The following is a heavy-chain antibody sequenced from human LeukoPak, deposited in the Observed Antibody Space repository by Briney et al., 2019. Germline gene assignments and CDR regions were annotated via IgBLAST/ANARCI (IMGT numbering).Heavy chain of an antibody. V-gene: IGHV5-51*01. Sequence: GESLKISCNPSGYSFTSYWIAWVRQIPGKGLEWVGIINPAGSDTRYSLSLEGQVTISANRSISTAYLQWSSLKASDTAIYYCARGEGGYNYAFWGQGTLASVSS. D-gene: IGHD5-24*01. CDR3: ARGEGGYNYAF. J-gene: IGHJ4*02. CDR1: GYSFTSYW. CDR2: INPAGSDT.